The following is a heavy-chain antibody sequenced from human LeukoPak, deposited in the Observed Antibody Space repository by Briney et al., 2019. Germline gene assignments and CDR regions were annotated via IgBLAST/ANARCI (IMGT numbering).Heavy chain of an antibody. CDR1: GFTFSSHM. Sequence: GGSLRLSCTASGFTFSSHMMHWVRQAPGKGLEWVASIGGFSSYINYADSLKGRFTISRDNAKNSLYLEMNSLTDEDTAVYYCARGHMWLRFEDYWGQGTLVTVSS. J-gene: IGHJ4*02. V-gene: IGHV3-21*01. CDR2: IGGFSSYI. D-gene: IGHD5-12*01. CDR3: ARGHMWLRFEDY.